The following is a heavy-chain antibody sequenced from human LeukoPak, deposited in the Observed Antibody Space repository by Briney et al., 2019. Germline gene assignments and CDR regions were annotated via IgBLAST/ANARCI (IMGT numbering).Heavy chain of an antibody. CDR2: INPNSGGT. CDR3: ARPPLRGYSGYDPFDY. J-gene: IGHJ4*02. Sequence: GASVKVSCKASGYTFTGYYMHWVRQAPGQGLEWMEWINPNSGGTNYAQKFQGRVTMTRDTSISTAYMELSRLRSDDTAVYYCARPPLRGYSGYDPFDYWGQGTLVTVSS. D-gene: IGHD5-12*01. CDR1: GYTFTGYY. V-gene: IGHV1-2*02.